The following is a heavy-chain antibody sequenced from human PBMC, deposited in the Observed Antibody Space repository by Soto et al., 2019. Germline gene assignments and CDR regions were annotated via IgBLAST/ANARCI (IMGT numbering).Heavy chain of an antibody. J-gene: IGHJ4*02. CDR3: ARARATIAAAAIFDC. V-gene: IGHV4-4*02. D-gene: IGHD6-13*01. Sequence: QVQLQESGPGLVKPSGTLSLICAASGGSISTSNWWSWVRQPPGKGLEWIGEVYRTGSTNYNPSLESRVTVSIDKSKNQFSLKLTSVTAADTAVYYCARARATIAAAAIFDCWGQGTLVTVSS. CDR2: VYRTGST. CDR1: GGSISTSNW.